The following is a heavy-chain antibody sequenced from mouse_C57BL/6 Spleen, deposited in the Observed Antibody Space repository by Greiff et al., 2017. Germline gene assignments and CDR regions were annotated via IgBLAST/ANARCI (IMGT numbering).Heavy chain of an antibody. CDR3: ARRPYYDYPWFAY. V-gene: IGHV1-69*01. CDR1: GYTFTSYW. CDR2: IDPSDSYT. D-gene: IGHD2-4*01. J-gene: IGHJ3*01. Sequence: QVQLQQPGAELVMPGASVKLSCKASGYTFTSYWMHWVKQRPGQGLEWIGEIDPSDSYTNYNQKFKGKSTLTVDKSSSTAYMQLSSLTSEDSAGYYCARRPYYDYPWFAYWGQGTLVTVSA.